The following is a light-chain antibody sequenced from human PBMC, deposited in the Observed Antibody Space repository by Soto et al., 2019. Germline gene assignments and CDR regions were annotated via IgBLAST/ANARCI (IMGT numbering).Light chain of an antibody. Sequence: QPVLIQPPSASGTPGQRVTLSCSGTTSNIGSNSVYWYQQFPGEAPTLIIYKNNKRPSGVPDRFSGSKSGTLASLAISGLRFEDETDYYCAAWDDSLSAVVFGGGTKVTVL. CDR1: TSNIGSNS. CDR2: KNN. J-gene: IGLJ2*01. V-gene: IGLV1-47*01. CDR3: AAWDDSLSAVV.